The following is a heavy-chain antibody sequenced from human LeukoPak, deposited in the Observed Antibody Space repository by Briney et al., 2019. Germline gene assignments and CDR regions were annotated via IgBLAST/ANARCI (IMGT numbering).Heavy chain of an antibody. D-gene: IGHD3-9*01. Sequence: PSETLSLACAVYGGSFSGYYWSWIRQPPGKGLEWIGEINHSGSTNYNPSLKSRITISVDTSKNQFSLKLSSVTAADTAVYYCARGPWLVYWGQGTLVTVSS. J-gene: IGHJ4*02. CDR2: INHSGST. V-gene: IGHV4-34*01. CDR1: GGSFSGYY. CDR3: ARGPWLVY.